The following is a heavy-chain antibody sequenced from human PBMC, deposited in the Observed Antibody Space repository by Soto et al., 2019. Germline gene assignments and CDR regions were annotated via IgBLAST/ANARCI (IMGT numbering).Heavy chain of an antibody. CDR2: INHSGGT. V-gene: IGHV4-34*01. J-gene: IGHJ5*02. Sequence: SETLSLTCAVYGGSFSGYYWSWIRQPPGNGLEWIGEINHSGGTNYNPSLKSRVTISVDTSKNQFSLKLSSVTAADTAVYYCAREVHDYGGKAPKWFDPWGQGTLVTVSS. CDR1: GGSFSGYY. CDR3: AREVHDYGGKAPKWFDP. D-gene: IGHD4-17*01.